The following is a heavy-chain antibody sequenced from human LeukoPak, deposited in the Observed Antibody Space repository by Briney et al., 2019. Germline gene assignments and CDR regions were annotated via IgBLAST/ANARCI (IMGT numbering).Heavy chain of an antibody. CDR1: GFTVSTNH. Sequence: GGSLRLSCAVSGFTVSTNHMAWVRQAPGKGLEWVSVIYVNTNTYYTDSVTGRFTISRDNSKNTVFLQMNSLRVEDTAVYYCARDREVVTAKAQMDVWGKGTTVTVSS. J-gene: IGHJ6*04. CDR2: IYVNTNT. D-gene: IGHD2-21*02. CDR3: ARDREVVTAKAQMDV. V-gene: IGHV3-53*01.